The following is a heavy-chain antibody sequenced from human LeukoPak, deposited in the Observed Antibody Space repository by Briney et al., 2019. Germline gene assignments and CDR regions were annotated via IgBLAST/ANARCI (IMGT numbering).Heavy chain of an antibody. J-gene: IGHJ4*02. D-gene: IGHD1-1*01. CDR1: GFTFSSYA. CDR2: ISYDGSNK. CDR3: ARGPETGTAKGGDYFDY. Sequence: PGGSLRLSCAASGFTFSSYAMHWVRQAPGKGLEWVAVISYDGSNKYYADSVKGRFTISRDNSKNTLYLQMNSLRAEDTAVYYCARGPETGTAKGGDYFDYWGQGTLVTVSS. V-gene: IGHV3-30*04.